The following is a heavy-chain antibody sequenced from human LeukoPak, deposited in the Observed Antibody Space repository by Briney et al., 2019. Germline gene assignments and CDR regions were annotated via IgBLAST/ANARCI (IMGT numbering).Heavy chain of an antibody. CDR3: ARRGKYYDFWSDPGFDY. V-gene: IGHV3-7*01. Sequence: GGSLRLSCAASGFTFSNYWMSWVRQAPGKGLEWVVNIKQDGSEKYYVDSGKGRFTISRDNGKNSLYLQMNSLRAEDTAVYYCARRGKYYDFWSDPGFDYWGQGTLVTVSS. D-gene: IGHD3-3*01. CDR2: IKQDGSEK. J-gene: IGHJ4*02. CDR1: GFTFSNYW.